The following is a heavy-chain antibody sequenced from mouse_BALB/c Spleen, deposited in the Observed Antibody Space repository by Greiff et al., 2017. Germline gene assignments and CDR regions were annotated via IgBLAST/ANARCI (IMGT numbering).Heavy chain of an antibody. CDR3: ARDGYHAFAY. Sequence: DLVKPGASVKLSCKASGYTFTSYWINWIKQRPGQGLEWIGRIAPGSGSTYYNEMFKGKATLTVDTSSSTAYIQLSSLSSEDSAVYFCARDGYHAFAYWGQGTLVTVSA. J-gene: IGHJ3*01. D-gene: IGHD2-3*01. CDR2: IAPGSGST. CDR1: GYTFTSYW. V-gene: IGHV1S41*01.